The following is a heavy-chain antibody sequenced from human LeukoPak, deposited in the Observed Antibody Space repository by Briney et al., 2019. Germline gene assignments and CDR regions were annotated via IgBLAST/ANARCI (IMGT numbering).Heavy chain of an antibody. Sequence: PSETLSLTCTVSGGSISSGDYYWRWIRQPPGKGLEWIAYMYYSGSTYYNPSLKSRVTMSADTSKNQLSLKLNSVTAADTAVYYCARPYYYDSRIDPWGQGILVTVSS. CDR2: MYYSGST. D-gene: IGHD3-22*01. CDR3: ARPYYYDSRIDP. J-gene: IGHJ5*02. CDR1: GGSISSGDYY. V-gene: IGHV4-30-4*01.